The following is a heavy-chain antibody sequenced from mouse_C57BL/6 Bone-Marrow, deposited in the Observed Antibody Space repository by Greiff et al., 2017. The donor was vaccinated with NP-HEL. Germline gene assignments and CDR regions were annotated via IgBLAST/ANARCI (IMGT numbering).Heavy chain of an antibody. J-gene: IGHJ1*03. CDR1: GFPITSGYY. CDR2: ITHSGET. Sequence: VQLQESGPGLVKPSQSLFLTCSITGFPITSGYYWIWIRQSPGKPLEWMGYITHSGETFYNPSLQSPISITRETSKNQVFLQLNSVTTEDTAMYYCAGDYDGYWYFDVWGTGTTVTVSS. V-gene: IGHV12-3*01. CDR3: AGDYDGYWYFDV. D-gene: IGHD2-3*01.